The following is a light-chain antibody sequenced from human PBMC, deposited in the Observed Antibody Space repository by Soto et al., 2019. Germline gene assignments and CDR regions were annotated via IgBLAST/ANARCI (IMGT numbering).Light chain of an antibody. CDR1: QSVNFY. J-gene: IGKJ4*01. V-gene: IGKV3-11*01. CDR2: DAS. Sequence: EIVLTQSPATLSLSPGERATLSCRASQSVNFYLAWYQQKPGQAPRLFIYDASNRATGIPARFSGSGSGTEFTLTISSLQSEDFAVYYCQQYGSSLGVTFGGGTKVDIK. CDR3: QQYGSSLGVT.